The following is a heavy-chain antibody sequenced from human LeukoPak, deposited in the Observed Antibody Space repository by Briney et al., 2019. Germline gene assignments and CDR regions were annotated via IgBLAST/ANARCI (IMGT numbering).Heavy chain of an antibody. J-gene: IGHJ4*02. CDR2: IIPIFGTA. CDR3: ARGTYDSSGYYRYYFDY. D-gene: IGHD3-22*01. Sequence: SVKVSCKASGGTFSSYAISWVRQAPGQGLEWMGGIIPIFGTANYAQKFQGRVTITTDESTSTAYMELSSLRSEDTAVYYCARGTYDSSGYYRYYFDYWGQGTLVTVSS. V-gene: IGHV1-69*05. CDR1: GGTFSSYA.